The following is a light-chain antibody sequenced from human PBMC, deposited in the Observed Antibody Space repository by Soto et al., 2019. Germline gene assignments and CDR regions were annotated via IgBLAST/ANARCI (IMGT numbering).Light chain of an antibody. Sequence: EIVLTQSPGTLSLSPGERATLSCRASQSVSNNYLAWYQQKPGQAPRLLIYDASTRATGIPARFSGSGSGTEFTLTISSLQSEDFAVYYCQQYHVWYTFGQGT. CDR3: QQYHVWYT. V-gene: IGKV3-15*01. J-gene: IGKJ2*01. CDR2: DAS. CDR1: QSVSNN.